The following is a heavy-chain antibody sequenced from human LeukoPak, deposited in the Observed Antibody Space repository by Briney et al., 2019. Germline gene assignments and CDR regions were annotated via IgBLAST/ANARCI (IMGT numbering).Heavy chain of an antibody. Sequence: GGSLRLSCAASGFTFSSYGMHWVRQAPGKGLEWVAVISYDGSNKYYADSVKGRFTISRDNSKTTLYLQMNSLRAEDTAVYYCAKYVAAGPSFDIWGQGTMVTVSS. CDR1: GFTFSSYG. V-gene: IGHV3-30*18. CDR3: AKYVAAGPSFDI. D-gene: IGHD6-13*01. J-gene: IGHJ3*02. CDR2: ISYDGSNK.